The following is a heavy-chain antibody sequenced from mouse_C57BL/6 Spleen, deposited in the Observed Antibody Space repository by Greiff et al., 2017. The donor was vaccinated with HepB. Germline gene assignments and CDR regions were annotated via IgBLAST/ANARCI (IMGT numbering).Heavy chain of an antibody. J-gene: IGHJ4*01. Sequence: VQLQQSGAELVRPGTSVKVSCKASGYAFTNYLIEWVKQRPGQGLEWIGVINPGSGGTNYNEKFKGKATLTADKSSSTAYMQLSSLTSEDSAVYFCARWSDAMDYWGQGTSVTVSS. V-gene: IGHV1-54*01. CDR3: ARWSDAMDY. CDR2: INPGSGGT. CDR1: GYAFTNYL.